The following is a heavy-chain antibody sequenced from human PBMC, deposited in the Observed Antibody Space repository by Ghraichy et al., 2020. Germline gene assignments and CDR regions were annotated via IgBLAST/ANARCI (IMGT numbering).Heavy chain of an antibody. CDR1: GGSISSYY. J-gene: IGHJ4*02. CDR2: IYYSGST. CDR3: ARWGYCSGGSCYYYGDYI. Sequence: SETLSLTCTVSGGSISSYYWSWIRQPPGKGLEWIGYIYYSGSTNYNPSLKSRVTISVDTSKNQFSLKLSSVTAADTAVYYCARWGYCSGGSCYYYGDYIWGQGTLVTVSS. V-gene: IGHV4-59*01. D-gene: IGHD2-15*01.